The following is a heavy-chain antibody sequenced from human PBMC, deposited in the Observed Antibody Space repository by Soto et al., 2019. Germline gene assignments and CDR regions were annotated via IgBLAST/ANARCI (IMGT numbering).Heavy chain of an antibody. D-gene: IGHD3-3*01. J-gene: IGHJ6*02. CDR1: GFTFSSYE. Sequence: EVQLEESGGGLVQPGGSLRLSCAASGFTFSSYEMKWVRQVPGKGLQWVSYIGTSETIRYYADSVKGRFTISRDNAKNSLYLQMNSLRAEDTAIYFCARETLTVFGGVRDNVYYGMDVWGPGTTVTVSS. CDR3: ARETLTVFGGVRDNVYYGMDV. V-gene: IGHV3-48*03. CDR2: IGTSETIR.